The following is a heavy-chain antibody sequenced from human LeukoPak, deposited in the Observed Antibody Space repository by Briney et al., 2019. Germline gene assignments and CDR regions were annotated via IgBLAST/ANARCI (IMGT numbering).Heavy chain of an antibody. J-gene: IGHJ5*02. CDR1: GGSINSYY. V-gene: IGHV4-59*08. CDR2: IYYIGST. Sequence: SETLSLTCTVSGGSINSYYWSWIRQPPGKGLKWIGYIYYIGSTNYNPSLRGRATISVDKSNNQFYLKLSSVTAADTAVYYCARRGYSSGSNWFDPWGQGTLVTVSS. CDR3: ARRGYSSGSNWFDP. D-gene: IGHD6-19*01.